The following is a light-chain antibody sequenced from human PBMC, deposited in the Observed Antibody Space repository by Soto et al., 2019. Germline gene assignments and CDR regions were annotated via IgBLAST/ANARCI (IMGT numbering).Light chain of an antibody. J-gene: IGLJ1*01. V-gene: IGLV2-23*01. CDR1: NNL. CDR2: EGT. Sequence: ARTPPASVSGSPGLSITISCTGTNNLVSWYQQHPGKAPKVVLYEGTKRPSGVSNRFSGSNSGSTASLTISGLQAEDEAHYFCCAYVGARSYVFGPGTKVTVL. CDR3: CAYVGARSYV.